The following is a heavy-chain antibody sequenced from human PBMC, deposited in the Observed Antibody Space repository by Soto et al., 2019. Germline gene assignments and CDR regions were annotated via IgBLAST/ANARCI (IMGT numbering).Heavy chain of an antibody. CDR3: ARYQYDSSGHDYEH. CDR1: GXSVNRGYY. V-gene: IGHV4-38-2*01. D-gene: IGHD3-22*01. Sequence: XTLSLPCSVSGXSVNRGYYWGWIRQAPVKGLEWIGSIYHRGATYYAPSLKARAAISLDTSNNHFTLRLTSVTVADTAIYYCARYQYDSSGHDYEHWGQGALGTVSS. J-gene: IGHJ4*02. CDR2: IYHRGAT.